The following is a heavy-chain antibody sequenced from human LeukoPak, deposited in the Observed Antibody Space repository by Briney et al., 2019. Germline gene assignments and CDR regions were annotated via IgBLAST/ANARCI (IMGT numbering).Heavy chain of an antibody. CDR3: AREDSSGYAFDY. CDR1: GFTFSSYS. D-gene: IGHD3-22*01. CDR2: ISSSSSYI. J-gene: IGHJ4*02. Sequence: GGSLRLSCAASGFTFSSYSMNWVRQAPGKGLEWVSSISSSSSYIYYADSVKGRFTISRDNAKNSLYLQMNSLRAEDTAVYYCAREDSSGYAFDYWGQGTLVTVSS. V-gene: IGHV3-21*01.